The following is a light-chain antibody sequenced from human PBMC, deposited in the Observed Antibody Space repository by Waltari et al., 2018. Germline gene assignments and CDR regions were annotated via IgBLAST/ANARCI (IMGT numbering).Light chain of an antibody. V-gene: IGKV1-39*01. J-gene: IGKJ2*01. CDR1: QSISNY. CDR2: VAS. Sequence: DIQMTQSPSSLPASVGDRVTITCRSSQSISNYLNWYQHKPGEAPKLLVYVASNLQRGVPSRFSGSGSETDFTLTISSLQLEDFAAYYCQQYNSPTYTFGQGTKLEIK. CDR3: QQYNSPTYT.